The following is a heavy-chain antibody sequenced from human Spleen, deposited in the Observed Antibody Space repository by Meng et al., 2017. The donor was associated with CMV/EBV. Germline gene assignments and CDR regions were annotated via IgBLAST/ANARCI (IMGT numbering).Heavy chain of an antibody. V-gene: IGHV3-21*04. CDR1: GFIFNSNR. D-gene: IGHD3-3*01. Sequence: GESLKISCAASGFIFNSNRMDWVRQAPGKGLEWIASISSRSTYIFYADSVKGRFTISRDNAKKSLSLQMNSLRAEDMALYYCAKSSERSGYYFGDYIDYWGQGTMVTVSS. CDR3: AKSSERSGYYFGDYIDY. CDR2: ISSRSTYI. J-gene: IGHJ4*03.